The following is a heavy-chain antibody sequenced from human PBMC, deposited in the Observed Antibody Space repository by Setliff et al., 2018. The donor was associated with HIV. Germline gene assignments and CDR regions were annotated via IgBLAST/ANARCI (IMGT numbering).Heavy chain of an antibody. V-gene: IGHV3-7*01. D-gene: IGHD3-10*01. CDR2: IKYDEIEK. CDR1: GFSFSSYW. J-gene: IGHJ3*02. CDR3: ARQNILGDAGGTFDI. Sequence: RLSCSASGFSFSSYWISWVRQAPGKGLEWVTNIKYDEIEKYYVDSVMGRFSISRDNAKNSVYLQMNSLRGEDTAVYYCARQNILGDAGGTFDIWGQGTMVTVSS.